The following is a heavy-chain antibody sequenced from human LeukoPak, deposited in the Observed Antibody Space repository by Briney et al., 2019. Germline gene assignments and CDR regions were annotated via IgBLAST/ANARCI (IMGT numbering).Heavy chain of an antibody. D-gene: IGHD6-13*01. V-gene: IGHV4-31*11. CDR1: GGSISSGGYY. CDR2: IYYSGST. J-gene: IGHJ6*02. CDR3: ARDHIAAHYYYGMDA. Sequence: ASETLSLTCAVSGGSISSGGYYWSWIRQHPGKGLEWIGYIYYSGSTYYNPSLKSRVTISVDTSKNQFSLKLSSVTAADTAVYYCARDHIAAHYYYGMDAWGQGTTVTVSS.